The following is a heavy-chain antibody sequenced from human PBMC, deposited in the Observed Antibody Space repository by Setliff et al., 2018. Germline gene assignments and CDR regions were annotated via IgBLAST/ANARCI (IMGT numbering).Heavy chain of an antibody. D-gene: IGHD5-12*01. CDR3: ASAHYYSGYIEYFQY. Sequence: ASVKVSCKASGYTFTSYGISWVRQAPGQGLEWMGWISAYNGNTNYAQKLQGRVTMTTDTSTSTAYMELRSLRSEDTAVYYCASAHYYSGYIEYFQYWGQGTLVTVSS. J-gene: IGHJ1*01. CDR1: GYTFTSYG. CDR2: ISAYNGNT. V-gene: IGHV1-18*01.